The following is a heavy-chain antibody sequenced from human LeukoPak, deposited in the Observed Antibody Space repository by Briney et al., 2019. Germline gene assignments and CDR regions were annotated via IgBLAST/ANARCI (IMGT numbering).Heavy chain of an antibody. V-gene: IGHV4-34*01. CDR1: GGSFSGYF. D-gene: IGHD3-22*01. CDR2: ITPSGST. Sequence: SETLSLTCVVYGGSFSGYFWSWIRQPPGKGLEWIGEITPSGSTNYNPSLKSRVSISIDTSKKKLSLRLTSVTAADSAVYYRASSFYYDSRDYWGQGTLVTVSS. CDR3: ASSFYYDSRDY. J-gene: IGHJ4*02.